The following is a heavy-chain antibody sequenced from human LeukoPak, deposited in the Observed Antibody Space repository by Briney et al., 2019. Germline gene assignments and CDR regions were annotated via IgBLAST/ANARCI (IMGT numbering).Heavy chain of an antibody. V-gene: IGHV3-74*01. D-gene: IGHD3-10*01. Sequence: GGSLRLSCAASGFTFSDYWMQWVCQAPGKGLVWVSRIYSDVSTTYYADSVKGRFTISRDNAKNTLYLQMNSLRAEDTAMYYCARVSGSRNYYFGAFDIWGQGTMVTVSS. J-gene: IGHJ3*02. CDR1: GFTFSDYW. CDR3: ARVSGSRNYYFGAFDI. CDR2: IYSDVSTT.